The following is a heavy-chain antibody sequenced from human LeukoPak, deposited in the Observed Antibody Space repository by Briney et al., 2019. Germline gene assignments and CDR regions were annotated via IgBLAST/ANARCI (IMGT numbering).Heavy chain of an antibody. D-gene: IGHD6-13*01. V-gene: IGHV4-59*01. Sequence: PSETLSLTCTVSGGSISSYYWSWIRQPPGKGLEWIGYIYYSGSTNYNPSLKSRVTISVDTSKNQFSLKLSSVTAADTAVYYCARLLSSWDYYFDYWGQGTLVTVSS. CDR1: GGSISSYY. CDR2: IYYSGST. J-gene: IGHJ4*02. CDR3: ARLLSSWDYYFDY.